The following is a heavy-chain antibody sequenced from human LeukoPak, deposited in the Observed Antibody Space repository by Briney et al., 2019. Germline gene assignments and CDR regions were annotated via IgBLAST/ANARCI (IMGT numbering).Heavy chain of an antibody. CDR3: ARGQLLQRN. V-gene: IGHV4-34*01. CDR1: GGSLSGYY. D-gene: IGHD1-26*01. Sequence: SETLSLTCAVFGGSLSGYYWTWIRQPPGKGLEWIGEINHRGNADYNPSLKSRVTISVDTSKNQFSLKLTSVTAADTAVYYCARGQLLQRNWGHGTLVTVSS. J-gene: IGHJ4*01. CDR2: INHRGNA.